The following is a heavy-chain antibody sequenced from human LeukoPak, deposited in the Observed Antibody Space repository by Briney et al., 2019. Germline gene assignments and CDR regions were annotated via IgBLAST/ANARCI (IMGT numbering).Heavy chain of an antibody. V-gene: IGHV4-39*01. CDR2: IYYSGST. CDR3: ARTYNTYYFDY. J-gene: IGHJ4*02. Sequence: PSETLSLTCTVSGGSMSSSSYYWGWIRQPPGKGLEWIGSIYYSGSTYYNPSLKSRVTISVDTSKNQFSLKLSPVTAADTAVYYCARTYNTYYFDYWGQGTLVTVSS. D-gene: IGHD1-14*01. CDR1: GGSMSSSSYY.